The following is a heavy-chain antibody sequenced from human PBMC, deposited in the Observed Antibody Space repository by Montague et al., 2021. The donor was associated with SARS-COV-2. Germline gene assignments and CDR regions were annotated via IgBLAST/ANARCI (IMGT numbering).Heavy chain of an antibody. CDR3: AKEREVVRAARTLVAFDP. CDR2: INHSGTA. CDR1: GGSFSVYY. D-gene: IGHD2-2*01. Sequence: SETLSLTCAVYGGSFSVYYWSWLRQSPRSGLVWIAEINHSGTANXNPSLKSRVSISVDTSKNQFTLKLTSVTAADTAMYYCAKEREVVRAARTLVAFDPWGQGTMVTVSS. V-gene: IGHV4-34*01. J-gene: IGHJ3*01.